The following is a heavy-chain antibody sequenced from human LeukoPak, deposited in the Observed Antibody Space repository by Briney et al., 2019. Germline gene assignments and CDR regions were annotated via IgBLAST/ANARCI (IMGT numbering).Heavy chain of an antibody. D-gene: IGHD5-18*01. CDR3: AKGNSYGALDY. V-gene: IGHV3-9*01. J-gene: IGHJ4*02. Sequence: WIRQPPGKGLEWVSGISWNSGIIGYADSVKGRFTISRDNAKNSLYLQMNSLRAEDTALYYCAKGNSYGALDYWGQGTLVTVSS. CDR2: ISWNSGII.